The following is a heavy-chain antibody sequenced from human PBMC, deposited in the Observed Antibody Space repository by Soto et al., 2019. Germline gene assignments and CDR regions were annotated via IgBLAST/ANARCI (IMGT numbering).Heavy chain of an antibody. V-gene: IGHV3-23*01. J-gene: IGHJ4*02. CDR2: ISGSGGSA. CDR3: GSALDGSGHYLIHY. Sequence: EVQLLESGGGLVQPGGSLRLSCAASGFTFSNFAMSWVRQAPGQGLEWVSRISGSGGSAYYACSVKGRSTISRDNSKRTLYLRVSRLRAADTDIYDCGSALDGSGHYLIHYWGPGTLVTVSS. CDR1: GFTFSNFA. D-gene: IGHD3-22*01.